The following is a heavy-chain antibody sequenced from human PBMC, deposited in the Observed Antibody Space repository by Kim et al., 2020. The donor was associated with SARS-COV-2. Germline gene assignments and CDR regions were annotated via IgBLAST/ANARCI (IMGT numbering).Heavy chain of an antibody. J-gene: IGHJ5*02. D-gene: IGHD1-1*01. CDR3: ARGVHLGYRNSLAWFDP. Sequence: LKSRVTMSVDTSKNQFSLKLSSVTAADTAVYYCARGVHLGYRNSLAWFDPWGQGTLVTVSS. V-gene: IGHV4-4*06.